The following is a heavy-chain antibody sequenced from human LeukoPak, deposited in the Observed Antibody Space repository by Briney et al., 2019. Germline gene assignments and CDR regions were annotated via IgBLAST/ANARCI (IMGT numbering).Heavy chain of an antibody. CDR3: TRHNYDRSGYGAFDI. D-gene: IGHD3-22*01. CDR2: IRSKTNNYAT. J-gene: IGHJ3*02. CDR1: GFTFSGSD. V-gene: IGHV3-73*01. Sequence: GGSLRLSCAASGFTFSGSDIHWVRQASGKGLEWVGHIRSKTNNYATADAASVKGRFTFSRDDSKITAYIQMNSLKTEDTAVYYCTRHNYDRSGYGAFDIWGQGTMVTVSS.